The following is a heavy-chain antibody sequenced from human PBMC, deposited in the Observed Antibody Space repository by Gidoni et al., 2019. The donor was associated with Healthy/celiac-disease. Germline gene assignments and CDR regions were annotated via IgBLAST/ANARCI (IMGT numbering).Heavy chain of an antibody. CDR3: ARLNYYYGMDV. CDR1: GFTFSSHA. D-gene: IGHD3-16*01. Sequence: EVQLLESGGGLVQPGGSLRRPGATSGFTFSSHALSLVRQAPGKGLEWVSASSGSGGSTYYADSVKGRFTISRDNSKNTLYLQMNSLRAEDTAVYYCARLNYYYGMDVWGQGTTVTVSS. CDR2: SSGSGGST. V-gene: IGHV3-23*01. J-gene: IGHJ6*02.